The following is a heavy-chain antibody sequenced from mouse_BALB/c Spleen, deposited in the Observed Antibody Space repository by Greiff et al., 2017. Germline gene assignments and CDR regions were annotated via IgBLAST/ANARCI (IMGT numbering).Heavy chain of an antibody. CDR3: ARGDYYGSSYDAMDY. CDR1: GFTFSDYY. Sequence: EVHLVESGGGLVKPGGSLKLSCAASGFTFSDYYMYWVRQTPEKRLEWVATISDGGSYTYYPDSVKGRFTISRDNAKNNLYLQMSSLKSEDTAMYYCARGDYYGSSYDAMDYWGQGTSVTVSS. J-gene: IGHJ4*01. CDR2: ISDGGSYT. V-gene: IGHV5-4*02. D-gene: IGHD1-1*01.